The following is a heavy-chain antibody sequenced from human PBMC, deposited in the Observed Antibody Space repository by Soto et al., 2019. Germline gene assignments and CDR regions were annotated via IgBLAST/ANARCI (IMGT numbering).Heavy chain of an antibody. Sequence: SVKVSCKVSGSRFSNYVISWVRQAPGHGLEWLGRIIPIFNSTKYAQSFQGRVTITADKSTSTASLELSSLRSDDTAVYYCAREGRGKKAGYNGLVSLGYWGQGTLATVSS. J-gene: IGHJ4*02. CDR3: AREGRGKKAGYNGLVSLGY. CDR1: GSRFSNYV. D-gene: IGHD2-2*02. CDR2: IIPIFNST. V-gene: IGHV1-69*06.